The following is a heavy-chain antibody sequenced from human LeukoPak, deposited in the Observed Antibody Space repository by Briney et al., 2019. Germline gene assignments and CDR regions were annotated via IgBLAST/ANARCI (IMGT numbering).Heavy chain of an antibody. CDR2: INPNSGGT. D-gene: IGHD3-22*01. Sequence: ASVKVSCKASGYTFTAYYIHWVRQAPGQGLEWMGWINPNSGGTNYAQKFQGRVTMTRDTSISTAYMELSRLRSDDTAVYYCARGYRYYDSSGIAAFDPWGQGTLVTVSS. CDR1: GYTFTAYY. V-gene: IGHV1-2*02. J-gene: IGHJ5*02. CDR3: ARGYRYYDSSGIAAFDP.